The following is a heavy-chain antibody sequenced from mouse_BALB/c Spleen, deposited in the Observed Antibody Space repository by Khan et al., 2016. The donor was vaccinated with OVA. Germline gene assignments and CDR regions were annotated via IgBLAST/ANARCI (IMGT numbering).Heavy chain of an antibody. J-gene: IGHJ3*01. CDR1: GYKFSDYA. D-gene: IGHD1-1*02. Sequence: QVQLKESGAELVRPGVSVKISCKVFGYKFSDYAMHWVKQSHAKGLEWIGVISTYYGDADYSQKFKGKATMTVDRSSSTAYLELARLTSADSALYYCTRGGKFAYWGQGTLVTVSA. CDR3: TRGGKFAY. V-gene: IGHV1S137*01. CDR2: ISTYYGDA.